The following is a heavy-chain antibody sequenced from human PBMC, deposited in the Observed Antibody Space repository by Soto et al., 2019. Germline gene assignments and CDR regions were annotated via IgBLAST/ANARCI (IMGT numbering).Heavy chain of an antibody. CDR3: ARVAFGESWGYYFEH. CDR1: EYTFNTYA. J-gene: IGHJ4*02. D-gene: IGHD3-10*01. V-gene: IGHV1-3*01. CDR2: INGGNGDT. Sequence: GASVKVSCKSSEYTFNTYAIHWVRQAPGQSLEWMGWINGGNGDTKSSQNFQDRVTFTRDTSANTVYMELSSLKFEDTAVYYCARVAFGESWGYYFEHWGQGTLVTVSS.